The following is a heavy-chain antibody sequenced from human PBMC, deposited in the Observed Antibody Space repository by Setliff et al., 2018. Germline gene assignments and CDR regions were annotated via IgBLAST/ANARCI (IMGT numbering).Heavy chain of an antibody. CDR3: ARQIGSSLSHFYYYMDV. CDR2: TYPDDSDT. J-gene: IGHJ6*03. Sequence: GESLKISCKGSGYNFASYWIAWVRRMPGKGLEWMGITYPDDSDTRYSPSFQGQVTISADKSISTAYLQWSSLKASDTAMYYCARQIGSSLSHFYYYMDVWGKGTTVTVSS. CDR1: GYNFASYW. D-gene: IGHD6-19*01. V-gene: IGHV5-51*01.